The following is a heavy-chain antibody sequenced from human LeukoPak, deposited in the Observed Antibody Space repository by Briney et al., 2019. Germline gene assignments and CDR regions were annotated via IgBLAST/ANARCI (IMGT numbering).Heavy chain of an antibody. D-gene: IGHD2-2*01. Sequence: GASVKVSCKASGGTFSSYAISWVRQAPGQGLEWMGGIIPFFGTANYAQKFQGRVTITADESTSTAYMELSSLRSEDTAVYYCASSASALRLISKYQLPPYGMDVWGQGTTVTVSS. J-gene: IGHJ6*02. V-gene: IGHV1-69*13. CDR2: IIPFFGTA. CDR3: ASSASALRLISKYQLPPYGMDV. CDR1: GGTFSSYA.